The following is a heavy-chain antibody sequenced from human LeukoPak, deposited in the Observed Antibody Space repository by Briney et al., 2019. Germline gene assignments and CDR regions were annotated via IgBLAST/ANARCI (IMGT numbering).Heavy chain of an antibody. Sequence: GGSLRLSCAASGFSLSSHWMHWVRQRPGKGLEWVSSISSSSSYIYYADSVKGRFTISRDNAKNSLYLQMNSLRAEDTAVYYCARDQSVDIVATISRRGTDYWGQGTLVTVSS. D-gene: IGHD5-12*01. J-gene: IGHJ4*02. CDR2: ISSSSSYI. CDR1: GFSLSSHW. CDR3: ARDQSVDIVATISRRGTDY. V-gene: IGHV3-21*01.